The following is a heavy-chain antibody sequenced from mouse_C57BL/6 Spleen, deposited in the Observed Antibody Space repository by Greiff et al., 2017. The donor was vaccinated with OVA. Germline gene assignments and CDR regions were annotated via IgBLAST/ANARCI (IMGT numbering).Heavy chain of an antibody. J-gene: IGHJ3*01. CDR2: IWRGGST. Sequence: VKLQESGPGLVQPSQSLSITCTVSGFSLTSYGVHWVRQSPGKGLEWLGVIWRGGSTDYNAAFMSRLSITKDNSKSQVFFKMNSLQADDTAIYYCAKTKDGSSPFAYWGQGTLVTVSA. V-gene: IGHV2-5*01. CDR3: AKTKDGSSPFAY. CDR1: GFSLTSYG. D-gene: IGHD1-1*01.